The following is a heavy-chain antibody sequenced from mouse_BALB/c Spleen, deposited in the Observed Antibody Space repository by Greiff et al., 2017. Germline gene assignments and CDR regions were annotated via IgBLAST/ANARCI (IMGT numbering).Heavy chain of an antibody. D-gene: IGHD1-1*01. V-gene: IGHV1-15*01. J-gene: IGHJ4*01. CDR3: TRSGTTVVDDYAMDY. Sequence: QVQLKESGAELVRPGASVTLSCKASGYTFTDYEMHWVKQTPVHGLEWIGAIDPETGGTAYNQKFKGKATLTADKSSSTAYMELRSLTSEDSAVYYCTRSGTTVVDDYAMDYWGQGTSVTVSS. CDR1: GYTFTDYE. CDR2: IDPETGGT.